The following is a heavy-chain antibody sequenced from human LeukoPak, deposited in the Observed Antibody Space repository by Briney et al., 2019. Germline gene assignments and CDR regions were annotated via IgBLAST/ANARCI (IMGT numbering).Heavy chain of an antibody. CDR2: FDPEDGET. V-gene: IGHV1-24*01. CDR3: ARDGDCSSTSCLWHNWFDP. D-gene: IGHD2-2*01. J-gene: IGHJ5*02. CDR1: GYTLTELS. Sequence: ASVKVSCKVSGYTLTELSMHWVRQAPGKGLEWMGGFDPEDGETIYAQKFQGRVTMTEDTSTDTAYMELSRLRSDDTAVYYCARDGDCSSTSCLWHNWFDPWGQGTLVTVSS.